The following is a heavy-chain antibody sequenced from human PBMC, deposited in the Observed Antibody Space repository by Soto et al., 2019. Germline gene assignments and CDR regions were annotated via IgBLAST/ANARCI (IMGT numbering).Heavy chain of an antibody. V-gene: IGHV3-7*04. J-gene: IGHJ4*02. CDR3: TRGAGIGDY. CDR1: GFTFSSHW. Sequence: EVQLVESGGGLVQPGGPRRLSCAASGFTFSSHWMSWVRQPPGKGLEWGANIKQDGSEKYYVDSVKGRFTISRDNAKNSLYLQIHSLRVEDTAVYYCTRGAGIGDYWGQGTLVTVSS. D-gene: IGHD3-10*01. CDR2: IKQDGSEK.